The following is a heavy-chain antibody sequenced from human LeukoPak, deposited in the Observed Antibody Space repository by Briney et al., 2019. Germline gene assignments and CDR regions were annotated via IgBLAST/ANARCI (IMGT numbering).Heavy chain of an antibody. Sequence: ASVKVSCKASGYTFAGYYMHWVRQAPGQGLEWMGWINPNSGGTNYAQKFQGRVTMTRDTSISTAYMELSSLRSEDTAVYYCARARSSWYKDYWGQGTLVTVSS. CDR1: GYTFAGYY. D-gene: IGHD6-13*01. CDR2: INPNSGGT. V-gene: IGHV1-2*02. CDR3: ARARSSWYKDY. J-gene: IGHJ4*02.